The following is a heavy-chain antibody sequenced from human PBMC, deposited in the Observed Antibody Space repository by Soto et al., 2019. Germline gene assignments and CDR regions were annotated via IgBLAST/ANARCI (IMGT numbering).Heavy chain of an antibody. V-gene: IGHV3-23*01. Sequence: GGSLRLSCAASGFTFSSYAMSWVRQAPGKGLEWVSAISGSGGSTYYADSVKGRFTISRDNSKNTLYLQMNSLRAEDTAVYYCAKDLGADYDYIWGSYRHTAGIAYWGQGTLVTVSS. CDR3: AKDLGADYDYIWGSYRHTAGIAY. D-gene: IGHD3-16*02. CDR1: GFTFSSYA. J-gene: IGHJ4*02. CDR2: ISGSGGST.